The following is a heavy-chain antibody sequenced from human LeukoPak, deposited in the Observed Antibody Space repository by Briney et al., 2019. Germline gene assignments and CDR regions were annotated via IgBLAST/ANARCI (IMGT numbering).Heavy chain of an antibody. CDR3: AKVGLIYSSSWYDYYYMDV. V-gene: IGHV3-23*01. D-gene: IGHD6-13*01. CDR2: ISGSGGST. J-gene: IGHJ6*03. CDR1: GFTFSSYA. Sequence: GGSLRLSCAASGFTFSSYAMSWVRQAPGKGLEWVSAISGSGGSTYYADSVKGRFTISRDNSKNTLYLQMNSLRAEDTAVYYCAKVGLIYSSSWYDYYYMDVWGKGTTVAVSS.